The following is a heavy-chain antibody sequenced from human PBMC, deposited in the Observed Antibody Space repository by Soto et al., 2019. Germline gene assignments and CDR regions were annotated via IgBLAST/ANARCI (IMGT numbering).Heavy chain of an antibody. Sequence: ASVKVSCKASGYTFTGYDMHWVRQAPGQGLEWMGWINPNSGGTNYAQKFQGWVTMTRDTSISTAYMELSRLRSDDTAVYYCARSHYDILTGYYRTTSGMDVRGQGTTVTVS. CDR1: GYTFTGYD. CDR3: ARSHYDILTGYYRTTSGMDV. CDR2: INPNSGGT. V-gene: IGHV1-2*04. J-gene: IGHJ6*02. D-gene: IGHD3-9*01.